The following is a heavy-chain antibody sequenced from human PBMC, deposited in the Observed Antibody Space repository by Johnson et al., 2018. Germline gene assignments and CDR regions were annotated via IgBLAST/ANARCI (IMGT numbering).Heavy chain of an antibody. V-gene: IGHV3-72*01. CDR3: TTDLAHSSSFYGFDL. J-gene: IGHJ3*01. CDR1: GFTFSDHY. D-gene: IGHD6-13*01. CDR2: TRDKSNSYTT. Sequence: VQLVESGGGLVQPGGSLRLSCAASGFTFSDHYMDWVRQAPGKGLEWVGRTRDKSNSYTTEYAASVKGRFTISRDDSKNSLYLQMNSLKTEDTAVYYCTTDLAHSSSFYGFDLCGQGTMVTVS.